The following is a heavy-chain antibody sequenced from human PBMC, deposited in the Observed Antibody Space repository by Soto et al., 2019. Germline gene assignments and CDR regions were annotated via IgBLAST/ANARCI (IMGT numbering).Heavy chain of an antibody. CDR2: IIAGNGNT. CDR3: ARGSPIVGAWYYFDY. J-gene: IGHJ4*02. Sequence: QVQLVQSGAEMKKPGASVKVSCRASGYTFTTYAIHWLRQAPGQSLEWMGWIIAGNGNTKYSQKFQGRVTIARDTSARTAYMELSSLKYEDTAVYYCARGSPIVGAWYYFDYWGQGTLVTVSS. V-gene: IGHV1-3*01. D-gene: IGHD1-26*01. CDR1: GYTFTTYA.